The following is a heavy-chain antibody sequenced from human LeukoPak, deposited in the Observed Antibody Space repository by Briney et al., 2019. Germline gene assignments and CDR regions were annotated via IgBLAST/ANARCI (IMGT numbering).Heavy chain of an antibody. D-gene: IGHD1-1*01. J-gene: IGHJ5*02. CDR3: ARDSIRVQTGTTP. CDR1: GGSISSSNYY. V-gene: IGHV4-39*07. Sequence: SETLSLTCSVSGGSISSSNYYWIWIRQPPGKGLEWIGSIYYTGTTYYNPSLNYRVTISVDTSKNQFSLRLTSVTAADTAVYYCARDSIRVQTGTTPWGRGTLVTVSS. CDR2: IYYTGTT.